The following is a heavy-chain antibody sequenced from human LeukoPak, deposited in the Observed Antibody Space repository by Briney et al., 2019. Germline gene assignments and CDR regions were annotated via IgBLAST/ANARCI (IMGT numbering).Heavy chain of an antibody. CDR3: ARESEVVPAAINYYYYGMDV. Sequence: ASVKVSCKASGYTFTSYGISWVRQAPGQGLEWMGWISAYNGNTNYAQKLQGRVTMTTDTSTSTAYMELRSLRSDDTAVYYCARESEVVPAAINYYYYGMDVWGQGTTVTVSS. D-gene: IGHD2-2*01. V-gene: IGHV1-18*01. CDR2: ISAYNGNT. J-gene: IGHJ6*02. CDR1: GYTFTSYG.